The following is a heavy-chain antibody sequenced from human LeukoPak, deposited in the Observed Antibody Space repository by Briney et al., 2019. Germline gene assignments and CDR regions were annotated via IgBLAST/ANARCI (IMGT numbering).Heavy chain of an antibody. Sequence: GGSLRLSCAASGFTFSSYGMHWVRQAPGKGLEWVSYISSSSSTIYYADSVKGRFTISRDNAKNSLYLQMNSLRAEDTAVYYCAKNRGYIAAGLGYYFDYWGQGTLVTVSS. CDR2: ISSSSSTI. CDR3: AKNRGYIAAGLGYYFDY. V-gene: IGHV3-48*04. D-gene: IGHD6-13*01. J-gene: IGHJ4*02. CDR1: GFTFSSYG.